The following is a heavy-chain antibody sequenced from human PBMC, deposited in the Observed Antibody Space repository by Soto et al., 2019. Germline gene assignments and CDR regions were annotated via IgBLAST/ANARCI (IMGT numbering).Heavy chain of an antibody. CDR1: EFSFNNYA. V-gene: IGHV3-30-3*01. CDR3: ATWTLPLSWSWLQSAAGKFDY. CDR2: ISSDGNNK. D-gene: IGHD3-10*01. J-gene: IGHJ4*02. Sequence: QVHLVESGGGVVQPGRSLRASCTASEFSFNNYAVHWVRQAPGEGLEWVALISSDGNNKYYPDSVKGRFTISRDHSNNTVYLQMHSLRLDDTAVYYCATWTLPLSWSWLQSAAGKFDYWGQGTLVTVSS.